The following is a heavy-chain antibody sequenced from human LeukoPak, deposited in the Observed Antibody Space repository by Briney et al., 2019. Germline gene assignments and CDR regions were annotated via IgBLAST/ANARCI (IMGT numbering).Heavy chain of an antibody. CDR2: INTKNGVT. Sequence: ASVKVSCKAAGYALTDYYMHWVRQAPGQGPDYMGWINTKNGVTKYTQKFQGRVTMTRVTSVNTVYIELSNLRSDDTAMYYCARGIRVRQPALARHWFDPWGQGALVTVSS. CDR1: GYALTDYY. CDR3: ARGIRVRQPALARHWFDP. J-gene: IGHJ5*02. D-gene: IGHD1-14*01. V-gene: IGHV1-2*02.